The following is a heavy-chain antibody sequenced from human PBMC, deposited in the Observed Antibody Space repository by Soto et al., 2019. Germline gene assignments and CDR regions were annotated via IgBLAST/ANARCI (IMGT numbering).Heavy chain of an antibody. CDR3: ARGSTWLRLSRWFDP. Sequence: PSETLSLTCTVSGGSISSGGYYWSWIRQPPGKGLEWIGEINHSGSTNYNPSLKSRVTISVDTSKNQFSLKLSSVTAADTAVYYCARGSTWLRLSRWFDPWGQGTLVTVSS. J-gene: IGHJ5*02. D-gene: IGHD5-12*01. CDR1: GGSISSGGYY. V-gene: IGHV4-39*07. CDR2: INHSGST.